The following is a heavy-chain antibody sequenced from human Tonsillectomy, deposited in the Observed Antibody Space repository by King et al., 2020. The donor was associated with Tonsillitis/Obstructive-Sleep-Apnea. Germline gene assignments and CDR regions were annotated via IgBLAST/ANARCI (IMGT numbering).Heavy chain of an antibody. Sequence: VQLVESGAEVKKPGASVKVSCKASGYSFTSYGIGWVRQAPGQGLEWMGWISAYNGYTNYAQKLQGRVTMTTDTSTSTAYMELRSPRSDDTAVSYCARGHQALRHNFDTWGQGTLVTVSS. J-gene: IGHJ4*02. D-gene: IGHD2-15*01. V-gene: IGHV1-18*01. CDR3: ARGHQALRHNFDT. CDR1: GYSFTSYG. CDR2: ISAYNGYT.